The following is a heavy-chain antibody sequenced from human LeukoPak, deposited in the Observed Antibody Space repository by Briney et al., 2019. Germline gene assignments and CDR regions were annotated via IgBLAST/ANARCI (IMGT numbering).Heavy chain of an antibody. V-gene: IGHV3-53*01. CDR3: AHRTNIAAAGTMGSFQH. D-gene: IGHD6-13*01. J-gene: IGHJ1*01. Sequence: GGSLRLSCTVSGFTVSSNSMSWVRQAPGKGLEWVSFIYSDNTHYSDSVKGRFTISRDNSKNTLYLQMNSLRAEDTAVYYCAHRTNIAAAGTMGSFQHWGQGTLVTVSS. CDR2: IYSDNT. CDR1: GFTVSSNS.